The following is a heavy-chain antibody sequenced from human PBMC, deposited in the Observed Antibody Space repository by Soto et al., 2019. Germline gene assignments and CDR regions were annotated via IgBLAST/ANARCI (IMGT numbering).Heavy chain of an antibody. CDR1: RGSISSGGYS. CDR2: IYHSGST. V-gene: IGHV4-30-2*01. D-gene: IGHD3-3*01. J-gene: IGHJ6*02. Sequence: QLQLQESGSGLVKPSQTLSLTCAVSRGSISSGGYSWSWIRQPPGKGLEWIGYIYHSGSTYYNPSLKSRVTISVDRSKNQFSLKLSSVTAADTAVYYCARVLYYDFWSGMDVWGQGTTVTVSS. CDR3: ARVLYYDFWSGMDV.